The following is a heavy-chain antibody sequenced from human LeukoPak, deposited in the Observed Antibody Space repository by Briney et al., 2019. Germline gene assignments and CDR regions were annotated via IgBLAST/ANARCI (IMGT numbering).Heavy chain of an antibody. CDR3: ARRAEGVGATSFAFDI. CDR1: GYTFTSYA. D-gene: IGHD1-26*01. J-gene: IGHJ3*02. CDR2: IIPIFGTA. V-gene: IGHV1-69*05. Sequence: SVKVSCKASGYTFTSYAMNWVRQAPGQGLEWMGGIIPIFGTANYAQKFQGRVTITTDESTSTAYMELSSLRSEDTAVYYCARRAEGVGATSFAFDIWGQGTMVTVSS.